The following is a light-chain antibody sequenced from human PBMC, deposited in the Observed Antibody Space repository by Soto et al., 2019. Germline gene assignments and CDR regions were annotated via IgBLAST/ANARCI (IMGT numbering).Light chain of an antibody. CDR1: SSDIGGYNF. Sequence: QSALTQPPSASGSPGQSVTISCTGTSSDIGGYNFVSWYQHHPDKAPKLMIYEITKLPSGVPARFSGSKSDNTASLAVSGLQAEDEADYYCSSYAGSNNYVFGTGTKLTVL. CDR2: EIT. J-gene: IGLJ1*01. V-gene: IGLV2-8*01. CDR3: SSYAGSNNYV.